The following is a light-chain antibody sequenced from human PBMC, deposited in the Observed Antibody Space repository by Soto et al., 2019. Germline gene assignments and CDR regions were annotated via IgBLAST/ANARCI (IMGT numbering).Light chain of an antibody. V-gene: IGLV2-14*03. J-gene: IGLJ1*01. Sequence: QSVLTQPASVSGSPGQSITISCTGTSSGIGDSNYVSWYQQHPGKAPKLVIYDVSNRPSGVSNRFSGSKSANTASLTISGLQAEDEADYYCSSFRSSSTSYVFGPGTKVTVL. CDR3: SSFRSSSTSYV. CDR1: SSGIGDSNY. CDR2: DVS.